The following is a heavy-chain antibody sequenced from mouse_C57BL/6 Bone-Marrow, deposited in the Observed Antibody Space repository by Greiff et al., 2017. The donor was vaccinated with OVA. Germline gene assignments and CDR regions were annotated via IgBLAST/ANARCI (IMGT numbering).Heavy chain of an antibody. V-gene: IGHV1-76*01. CDR3: ARGVTTVVDWYFDV. D-gene: IGHD1-1*01. J-gene: IGHJ1*03. Sequence: VQLQQSGAELVRPGASVKLSCKASGYTFTDYYINWVKQRPGQGLEWIARINPGSGDTSYNEKFKGKAPLTAEKSSSPAYMQLSSLTSADAAVYFCARGVTTVVDWYFDVWGTGTTVTVSS. CDR2: INPGSGDT. CDR1: GYTFTDYY.